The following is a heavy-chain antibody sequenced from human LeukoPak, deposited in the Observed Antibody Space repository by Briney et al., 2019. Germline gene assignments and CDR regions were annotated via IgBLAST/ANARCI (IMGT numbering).Heavy chain of an antibody. J-gene: IGHJ5*02. CDR1: GYSISDYY. Sequence: PSETLSLTCSVSGYSISDYYWGWIRQPPGQRLEWIGSIYHSERTYYNPSLKSRVTISGDTSRNQFSLRLNSVTAADTAVYYCAWKYYYDTSGYFYVDTWGQGSLVTVSS. D-gene: IGHD3-22*01. CDR3: AWKYYYDTSGYFYVDT. V-gene: IGHV4-38-2*02. CDR2: IYHSERT.